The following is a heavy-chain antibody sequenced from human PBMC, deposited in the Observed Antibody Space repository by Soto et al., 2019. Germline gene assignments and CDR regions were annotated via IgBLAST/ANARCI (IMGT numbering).Heavy chain of an antibody. J-gene: IGHJ4*02. V-gene: IGHV1-69*10. CDR1: GGTFSSYA. Sequence: ASVKVSCKASGGTFSSYAISWVRQAPGQGLEWMGGIIPILGIANYAQKFHGRVTITEDKSTSTAYMELSSLRSEDTAVYYCARESRTGDDVYWGQGTLVTVSS. CDR3: ARESRTGDDVY. CDR2: IIPILGIA. D-gene: IGHD7-27*01.